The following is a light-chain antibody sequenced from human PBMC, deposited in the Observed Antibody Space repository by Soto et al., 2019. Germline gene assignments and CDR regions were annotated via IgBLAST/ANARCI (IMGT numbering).Light chain of an antibody. J-gene: IGKJ2*01. Sequence: EIVMLQSPATLSLSPGERATLACRASQSVDSNLAWYQQKPGQPPRLLIYRASARATGVPARLSGSGSGTDFPLPISILHSDDVAIYYWQQYTNWPPTYTFGQGTKVEI. V-gene: IGKV3-15*01. CDR1: QSVDSN. CDR2: RAS. CDR3: QQYTNWPPTYT.